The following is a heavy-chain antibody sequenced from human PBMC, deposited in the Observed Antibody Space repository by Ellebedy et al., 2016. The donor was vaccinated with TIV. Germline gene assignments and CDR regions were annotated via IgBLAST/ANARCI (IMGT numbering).Heavy chain of an antibody. CDR1: GYSFIHYW. CDR3: ARHELGSNAAFDY. J-gene: IGHJ4*02. V-gene: IGHV5-10-1*01. Sequence: GESLKISXKGSGYSFIHYWITWVRQKPGQGLEWMGRIDPSPSHSYVDYNPSFQGHVTISVDKSITTAYLQWSSLKASDTAMYYCARHELGSNAAFDYWGQGTLVTVSS. CDR2: IDPSPSHSYV. D-gene: IGHD7-27*01.